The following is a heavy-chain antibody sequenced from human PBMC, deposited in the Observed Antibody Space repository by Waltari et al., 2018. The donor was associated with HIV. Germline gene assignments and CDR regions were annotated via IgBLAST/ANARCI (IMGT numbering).Heavy chain of an antibody. Sequence: EVQLVESGGGLVQPGGSPRLSCAASGFTFSPYWMGWLRQAPGKGLEWVANIKQDGSEQYYVDSVKGRFTISRDNAKNSLYLQMNSLRADDTAVYYCARPQGGYSYGFNYWGQGTLVTVSS. CDR3: ARPQGGYSYGFNY. CDR2: IKQDGSEQ. V-gene: IGHV3-7*01. J-gene: IGHJ4*02. D-gene: IGHD5-18*01. CDR1: GFTFSPYW.